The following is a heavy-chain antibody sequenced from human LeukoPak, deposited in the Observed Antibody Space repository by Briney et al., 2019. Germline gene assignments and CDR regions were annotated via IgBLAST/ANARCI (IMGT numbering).Heavy chain of an antibody. CDR2: IYYSGST. CDR1: GGSISTSNYY. Sequence: SETLSLTCTVSGGSISTSNYYWGWIRQPPGKGLEWIGSIYYSGSTYYNPSLKSRVTISVDTSKNQFSLKLSSVTAADTAVYYCARLDCGGDCYPHPAYYYYYMDVWGKGTTVTISS. CDR3: ARLDCGGDCYPHPAYYYYYMDV. J-gene: IGHJ6*03. D-gene: IGHD2-21*02. V-gene: IGHV4-39*01.